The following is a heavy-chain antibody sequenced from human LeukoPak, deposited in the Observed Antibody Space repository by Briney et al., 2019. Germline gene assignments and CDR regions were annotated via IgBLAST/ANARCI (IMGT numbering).Heavy chain of an antibody. V-gene: IGHV3-11*04. Sequence: TGGSLRLSCAASGFTFSDYYMNWVRQAPGKGLEWVSYISSSGSTIFYADSVKGRFTISRDNAKNSLYLQMNSLRAEDTAVYYCARRGIQLWSHDDYWGQGTLVTVSS. CDR1: GFTFSDYY. D-gene: IGHD5-18*01. J-gene: IGHJ4*02. CDR2: ISSSGSTI. CDR3: ARRGIQLWSHDDY.